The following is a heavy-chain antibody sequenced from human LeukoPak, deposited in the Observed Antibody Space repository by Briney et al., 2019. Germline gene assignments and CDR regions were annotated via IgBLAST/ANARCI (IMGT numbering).Heavy chain of an antibody. CDR2: IFPSGGEI. D-gene: IGHD3-3*01. V-gene: IGHV3-21*01. CDR1: GFTFDDYT. Sequence: MPGGSLRLSCAASGFTFDDYTMHWVRQAPGKGLEWVSSIFPSGGEIHYADSVRGRFTISRDNSKNTLYLQMNSLRAEDTAVYYCARGYYDFWSGVDYWGQGTLVTVSS. J-gene: IGHJ4*02. CDR3: ARGYYDFWSGVDY.